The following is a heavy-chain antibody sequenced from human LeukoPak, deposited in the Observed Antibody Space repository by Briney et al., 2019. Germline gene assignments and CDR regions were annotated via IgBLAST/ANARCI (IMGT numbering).Heavy chain of an antibody. D-gene: IGHD4-17*01. CDR1: GFALSSHW. CDR2: VNRDGSET. CDR3: ARDGHGVPLDY. Sequence: GGSLRLSCTASGFALSSHWMTWVRQIPGRGPEWVANVNRDGSETYYLDSVKGRFTISKDNAKNSLYLQMNSLRAEDTALYYCARDGHGVPLDYWGQGTLVTVSP. V-gene: IGHV3-7*01. J-gene: IGHJ4*02.